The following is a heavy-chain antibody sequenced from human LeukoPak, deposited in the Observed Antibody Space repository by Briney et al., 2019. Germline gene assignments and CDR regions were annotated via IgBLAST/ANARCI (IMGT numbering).Heavy chain of an antibody. J-gene: IGHJ4*02. CDR3: ASQGYCSSGSCSFPRHPFDY. D-gene: IGHD2-15*01. Sequence: GGSLRLSCAASGFTFSSYGMHWVRQAPGKGLEWVANIKQDGSEKYYVDSVRGRFTISRDNAKNSLSLQMNSLRAEDTAVYYCASQGYCSSGSCSFPRHPFDYWGQGTLVTVSS. CDR1: GFTFSSYG. CDR2: IKQDGSEK. V-gene: IGHV3-7*01.